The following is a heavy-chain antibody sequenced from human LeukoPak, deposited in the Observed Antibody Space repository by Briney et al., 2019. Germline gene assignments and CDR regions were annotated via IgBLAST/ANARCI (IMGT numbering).Heavy chain of an antibody. CDR1: GFTINNYA. CDR2: ITGSGGTT. D-gene: IGHD1-1*01. Sequence: GGSLILSCAASGFTINNYAMSWVRQAPGKGLEWVSGITGSGGTTLYADSVKGRFTISRDNYKNTLFLQMNSLRAEDTAVYYCAKDGTGTTLNYWGQGTLVTVSS. V-gene: IGHV3-23*01. J-gene: IGHJ4*02. CDR3: AKDGTGTTLNY.